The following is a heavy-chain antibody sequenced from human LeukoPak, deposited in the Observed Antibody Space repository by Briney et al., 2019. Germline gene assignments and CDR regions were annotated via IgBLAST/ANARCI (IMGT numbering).Heavy chain of an antibody. Sequence: GASVKVSCKASGYTFSSYYMHWVRQAPGHGLEWMGIINPRTGSTTYAQRFQGRVTMTRDTSTSTVYMELSSLTSADSALYYCARDLGVRGDGWFDPWGQGTLVTVSS. V-gene: IGHV1-46*01. CDR2: INPRTGST. CDR3: ARDLGVRGDGWFDP. CDR1: GYTFSSYY. D-gene: IGHD3-10*01. J-gene: IGHJ5*02.